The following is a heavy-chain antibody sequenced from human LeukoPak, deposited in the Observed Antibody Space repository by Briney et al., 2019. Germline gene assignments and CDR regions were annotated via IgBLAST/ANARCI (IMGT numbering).Heavy chain of an antibody. CDR1: GGSISSSSYY. CDR3: ARLRVVPAAQGALLYYYGMDV. V-gene: IGHV4-39*01. Sequence: SETLSLTCTVSGGSISSSSYYWGWIRQPPGKGLEWIGSIYYSGSTYYNPSLKSRVTISVDTSKNQFSLKLSSVTAADTAVYYCARLRVVPAAQGALLYYYGMDVWGQGTTVTVSS. CDR2: IYYSGST. J-gene: IGHJ6*02. D-gene: IGHD2-2*01.